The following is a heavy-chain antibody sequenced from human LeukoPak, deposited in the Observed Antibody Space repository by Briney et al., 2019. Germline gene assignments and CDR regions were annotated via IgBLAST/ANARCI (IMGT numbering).Heavy chain of an antibody. D-gene: IGHD3-10*01. Sequence: GGSLRLSCAASGFTVSSNYMSWVRQAPGKGLEWVSVIYSGGSTYYADSVRGRFTISRDNSKNTLYLQMNSLRAEDTAVYYCASSYYYGSGIPYYFDYWGQGTLVTVSS. V-gene: IGHV3-53*01. J-gene: IGHJ4*02. CDR2: IYSGGST. CDR1: GFTVSSNY. CDR3: ASSYYYGSGIPYYFDY.